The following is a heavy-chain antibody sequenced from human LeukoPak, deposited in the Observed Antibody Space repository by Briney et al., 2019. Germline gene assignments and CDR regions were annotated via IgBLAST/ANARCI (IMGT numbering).Heavy chain of an antibody. CDR1: GGTFSSYA. V-gene: IGHV1-69*05. Sequence: SVKVSCKASGGTFSSYAISWVRQAPGQGLEWMGGIIPIFGTANYAQKFQGRVTMTRDMSTSTVYMELSSLRSEDTAVYYCASGYSGPSAITNFDYWGQGTLVTVSS. CDR2: IIPIFGTA. CDR3: ASGYSGPSAITNFDY. D-gene: IGHD5-12*01. J-gene: IGHJ4*02.